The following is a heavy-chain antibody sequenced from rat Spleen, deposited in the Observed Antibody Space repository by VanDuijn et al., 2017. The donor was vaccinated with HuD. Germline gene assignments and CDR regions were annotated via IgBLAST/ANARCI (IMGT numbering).Heavy chain of an antibody. CDR1: GFTFSDYA. Sequence: EVQLVESGGGLVQPGNSLKLSCAASGFTFSDYAMAWVRQSPKKGLEWVATIVYDGSSTYYRDSVKGRFTISRDNAENTVYLQMNSLRSEDTATYYCAKDREYYGYNSFGYWGQGVMVTVSS. CDR3: AKDREYYGYNSFGY. CDR2: IVYDGSST. V-gene: IGHV5-17*01. J-gene: IGHJ2*01. D-gene: IGHD1-9*01.